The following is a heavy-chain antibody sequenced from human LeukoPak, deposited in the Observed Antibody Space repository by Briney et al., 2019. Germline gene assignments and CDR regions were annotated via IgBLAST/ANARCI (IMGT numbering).Heavy chain of an antibody. J-gene: IGHJ4*02. D-gene: IGHD3-10*01. CDR2: ISAYNGNT. Sequence: ASVKVSCKASGYTSTSYGISWVRQAPGQGREWMGWISAYNGNTNYAQKLQGRVTMTTDTSTSTAYMELRSLRSDDTAVHYCARDLENRITMVRGVLDYWGQGTLVTVSS. CDR1: GYTSTSYG. V-gene: IGHV1-18*01. CDR3: ARDLENRITMVRGVLDY.